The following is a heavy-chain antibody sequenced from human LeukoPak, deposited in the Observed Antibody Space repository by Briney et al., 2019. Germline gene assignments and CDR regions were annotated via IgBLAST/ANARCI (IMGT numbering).Heavy chain of an antibody. V-gene: IGHV3-48*01. J-gene: IGHJ4*02. CDR2: ISSSGTTI. D-gene: IGHD4-11*01. Sequence: GGSLRLSCAASGFTGSSKYMSWVRQAPGKGLEWVSYISSSGTTIYYADSVKGRFTISRDSAKNSLYLQMNSLRAEDTAVYYCARERWDYSIDYWGQGTLVTVSS. CDR3: ARERWDYSIDY. CDR1: GFTGSSKY.